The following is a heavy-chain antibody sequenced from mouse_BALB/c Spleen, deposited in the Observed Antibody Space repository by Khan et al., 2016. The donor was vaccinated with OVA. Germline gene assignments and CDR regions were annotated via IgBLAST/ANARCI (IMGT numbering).Heavy chain of an antibody. CDR3: ARNYDYDEVLAY. Sequence: VQLVESGPGLVQPSQSLSITCTVSGFSLNSYGVHWVRQSPGKGLEWLGVIWSGGITDYSAAFISRLSISKDNSKSQVFFKMNSLQANDTAIYYCARNYDYDEVLAYWGQGTLVTVSA. D-gene: IGHD2-4*01. V-gene: IGHV2-2*02. CDR2: IWSGGIT. CDR1: GFSLNSYG. J-gene: IGHJ3*01.